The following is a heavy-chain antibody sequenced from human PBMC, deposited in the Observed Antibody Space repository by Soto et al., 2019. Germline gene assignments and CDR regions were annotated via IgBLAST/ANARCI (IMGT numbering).Heavy chain of an antibody. CDR2: ISSSSSYT. CDR1: GFTFSDYY. J-gene: IGHJ4*02. D-gene: IGHD3-9*01. Sequence: QVQLVESGGGLVKPGGSLRLSCAASGFTFSDYYMSWIRQAPGKGLEWVSYISSSSSYTNYADSVKGRFTISRDNAKNSLYLQMNSLRAEDTAVYYCVRIKYFDCLPNSYYFDYWGQGTLVTVSS. V-gene: IGHV3-11*06. CDR3: VRIKYFDCLPNSYYFDY.